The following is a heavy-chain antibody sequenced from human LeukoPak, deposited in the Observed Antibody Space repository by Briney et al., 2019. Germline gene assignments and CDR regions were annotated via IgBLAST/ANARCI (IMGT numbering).Heavy chain of an antibody. Sequence: KPSETLSLTCTVSGGSMTTHHWNWIRQTPGKGLEWIGYVFDSGRTKVNPSLTSRVTLSTDTFKNQLSLRLSSVTAADTAVYYCTTIKRGDIFGYFDFWGQGILVTVSS. J-gene: IGHJ4*02. CDR2: VFDSGRT. CDR3: TTIKRGDIFGYFDF. D-gene: IGHD5-18*01. CDR1: GGSMTTHH. V-gene: IGHV4-59*11.